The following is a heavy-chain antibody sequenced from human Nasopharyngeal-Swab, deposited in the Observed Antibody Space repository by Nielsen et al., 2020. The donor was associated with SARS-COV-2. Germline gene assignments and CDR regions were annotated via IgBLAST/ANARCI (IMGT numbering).Heavy chain of an antibody. CDR3: ARLDARTIIWGGMDV. Sequence: WIRQPPGKGLEWIGYIYYSGSTYSNPSLKSRVTISVDTSKNQFSLKLSSVTAADTAVYYCARLDARTIIWGGMDVWGQGTTVTVSS. D-gene: IGHD3-16*01. V-gene: IGHV4-31*02. CDR2: IYYSGST. J-gene: IGHJ6*02.